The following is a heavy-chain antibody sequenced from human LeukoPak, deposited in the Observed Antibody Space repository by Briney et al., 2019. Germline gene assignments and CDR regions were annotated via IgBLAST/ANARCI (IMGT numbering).Heavy chain of an antibody. Sequence: SETLSLTCAVYGGSFSGYYWSWIRQPPGKGLEWIGEINHSGSTNYSPSLKSRVTISVDTSKNQFSLKLSSVTAADTAVYYCARERKYDFWSGYSQNYYYYGMDVWGQGTTVTVSS. J-gene: IGHJ6*02. CDR2: INHSGST. V-gene: IGHV4-34*01. D-gene: IGHD3-3*01. CDR3: ARERKYDFWSGYSQNYYYYGMDV. CDR1: GGSFSGYY.